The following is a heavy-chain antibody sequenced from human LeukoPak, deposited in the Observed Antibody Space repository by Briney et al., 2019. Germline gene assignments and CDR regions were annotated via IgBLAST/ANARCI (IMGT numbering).Heavy chain of an antibody. CDR2: IYNVGNT. Sequence: GGSLRLSCAASGFTVSSNYMSWVRQAPGKGLEWVSVIYNVGNTHYADSVKGRFTISRDISKNTIYLQMNSLRAEDTAVYYCARDRYCSGGSCYGDAFDLWGQGTMVTVSS. J-gene: IGHJ3*01. CDR1: GFTVSSNY. CDR3: ARDRYCSGGSCYGDAFDL. V-gene: IGHV3-53*01. D-gene: IGHD2-15*01.